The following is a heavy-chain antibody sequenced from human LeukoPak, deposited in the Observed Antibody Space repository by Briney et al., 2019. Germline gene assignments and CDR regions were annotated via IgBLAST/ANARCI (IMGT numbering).Heavy chain of an antibody. CDR3: ATHRRSGSGGSENAFEI. CDR1: GDSTSSSTYY. CDR2: IYDSGTT. V-gene: IGHV4-39*01. J-gene: IGHJ3*02. D-gene: IGHD5-12*01. Sequence: SETLSLTCTVSGDSTSSSTYYWAWVRQAPGKGLEWNGNIYDSGTTHYNPSLKSRVTISGDTSKNQFSLKLNSVTAADTAIYYCATHRRSGSGGSENAFEIWGQGTMVAVSS.